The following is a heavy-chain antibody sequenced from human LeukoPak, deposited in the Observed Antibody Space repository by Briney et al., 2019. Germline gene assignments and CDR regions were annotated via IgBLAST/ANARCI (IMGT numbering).Heavy chain of an antibody. V-gene: IGHV3-7*01. Sequence: GGSLRLSCAASGFTFRRYWMRWVRQAPGKGLEGVANMKNDGSEEYYVDSVKGRFTISRDNARNSLFLQMNSLTVEDTAVYYCARAIRGSAVDTGDRWGQGTLVTVSS. CDR1: GFTFRRYW. CDR3: ARAIRGSAVDTGDR. CDR2: MKNDGSEE. D-gene: IGHD3-10*01. J-gene: IGHJ4*02.